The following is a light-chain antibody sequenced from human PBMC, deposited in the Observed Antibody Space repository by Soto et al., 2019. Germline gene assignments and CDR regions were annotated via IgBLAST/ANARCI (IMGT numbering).Light chain of an antibody. CDR3: QQYNNWPPRYT. Sequence: DIVLTQSPATLSVSPGESATLSCRASQSVSRALAWYQHVPGQAPRLLIYDSSTRATGVPARFSGSGSGTRFTLTISSLQSEDFAVYYCQQYNNWPPRYTFGRGTKLEI. V-gene: IGKV3-15*01. CDR2: DSS. J-gene: IGKJ2*01. CDR1: QSVSRA.